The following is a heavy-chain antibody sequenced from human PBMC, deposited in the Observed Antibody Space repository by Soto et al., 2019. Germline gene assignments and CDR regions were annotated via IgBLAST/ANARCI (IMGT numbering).Heavy chain of an antibody. Sequence: GASVKVSCKASGGTFSSYTISWVRQAPGQGLEWMGRIIPILGIANYAQKFQGRVTITADKSTSTAYMELSSLRSEDTAVYYCASGALTGTTLDSVDAFDIWGQGTMVTVSS. CDR3: ASGALTGTTLDSVDAFDI. J-gene: IGHJ3*02. D-gene: IGHD1-7*01. CDR1: GGTFSSYT. V-gene: IGHV1-69*02. CDR2: IIPILGIA.